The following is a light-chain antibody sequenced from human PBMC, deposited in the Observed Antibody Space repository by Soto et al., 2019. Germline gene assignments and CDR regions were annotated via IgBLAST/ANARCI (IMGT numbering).Light chain of an antibody. CDR1: QSVRSN. J-gene: IGKJ1*01. Sequence: EIVMTQSPATLSASPGERATLSCRASQSVRSNLAWYQQKPGQAPRLLIYSASTRATGIPARFSGSGSGTEFTLSIGSLQSEDFAIYYCQQYNTWPPTFGQGTRWIS. CDR3: QQYNTWPPT. CDR2: SAS. V-gene: IGKV3-15*01.